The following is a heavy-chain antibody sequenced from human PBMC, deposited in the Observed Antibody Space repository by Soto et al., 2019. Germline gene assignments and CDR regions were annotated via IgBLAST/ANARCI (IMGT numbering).Heavy chain of an antibody. J-gene: IGHJ4*02. CDR2: IIPILGIA. Sequence: SVKVSCKASGGTFSSYTVSWVRQAPGQGLEWMGRIIPILGIANYAQKFQGRVTITADKSTSTAYMELSSLRSEDTAVYYCARVGYDILTGYYTPIDYWSQGTLVTVSS. D-gene: IGHD3-9*01. V-gene: IGHV1-69*02. CDR3: ARVGYDILTGYYTPIDY. CDR1: GGTFSSYT.